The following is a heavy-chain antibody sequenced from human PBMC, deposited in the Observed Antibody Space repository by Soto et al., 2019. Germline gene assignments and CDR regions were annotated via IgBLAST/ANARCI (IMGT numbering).Heavy chain of an antibody. CDR2: INPSGGST. Sequence: QVQLVQSGAEVKKPGASVKVSCKASGYTFTSYYMHWVRQAPGQGLEWMGIINPSGGSTSYAQKCQGRGTMTRDTSTSTVYMELSSLRSEDTAVYYCARGSSSWGFDYWGQGTLVTVSS. D-gene: IGHD6-13*01. V-gene: IGHV1-46*03. J-gene: IGHJ4*02. CDR3: ARGSSSWGFDY. CDR1: GYTFTSYY.